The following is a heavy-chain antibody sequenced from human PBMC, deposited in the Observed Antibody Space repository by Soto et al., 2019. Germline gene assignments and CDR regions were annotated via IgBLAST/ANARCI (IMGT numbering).Heavy chain of an antibody. CDR1: GFSLSSYA. D-gene: IGHD6-19*01. V-gene: IGHV3-23*01. CDR3: ARPGGVGWFPAEYFHP. CDR2: ISGSGGST. J-gene: IGHJ1*01. Sequence: EVQLLESGGGLVQPGGSRRLSCTASGFSLSSYAMSWVRQAPGKGLEWVSVISGSGGSTYYADSVKGRFTISRDNSKNTLSRRMTGLRAEDTAVYYWARPGGVGWFPAEYFHPGGQGTLVTVSS.